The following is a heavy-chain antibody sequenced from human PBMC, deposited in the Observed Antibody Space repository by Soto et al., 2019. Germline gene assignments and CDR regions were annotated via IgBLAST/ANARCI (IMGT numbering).Heavy chain of an antibody. D-gene: IGHD2-2*01. J-gene: IGHJ4*02. CDR1: GYTFTSYS. V-gene: IGHV1-3*04. CDR2: INTGNGDT. CDR3: ARDTSWADY. Sequence: ASVKVSCKASGYTFTSYSMHWVRQAPGQRLEWMGWINTGNGDTKSSQSLQGRVTITRDTSASTAYMELSSLRSEDTAVYYCARDTSWADYWGQGTLVTVSS.